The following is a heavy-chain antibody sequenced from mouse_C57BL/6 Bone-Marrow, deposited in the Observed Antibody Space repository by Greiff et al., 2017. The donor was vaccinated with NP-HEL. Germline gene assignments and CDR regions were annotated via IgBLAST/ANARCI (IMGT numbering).Heavy chain of an antibody. Sequence: EVQLQQSGPELVKPGASVKMSCKASGYTFTDYNMHWVKQSHGKSLEWIGYINPNNGGTSYNQKFKGKATLTVNKSSSTAYMELRSLTSEDSAVYYCASLITTEGGWYFDVWGTGTTVTVSS. CDR3: ASLITTEGGWYFDV. CDR1: GYTFTDYN. D-gene: IGHD1-1*01. V-gene: IGHV1-22*01. J-gene: IGHJ1*03. CDR2: INPNNGGT.